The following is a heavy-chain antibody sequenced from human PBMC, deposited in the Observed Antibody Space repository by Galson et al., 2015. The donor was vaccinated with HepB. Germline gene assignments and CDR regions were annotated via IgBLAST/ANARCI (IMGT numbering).Heavy chain of an antibody. D-gene: IGHD4-17*01. CDR3: ARSMLGHDYGDYGGLWFDP. J-gene: IGHJ5*02. V-gene: IGHV3-11*03. CDR2: ISSSSSYT. CDR1: GFTFSDYY. Sequence: SLRLSCAASGFTFSDYYMSWIRQAPGKGLEWVSYISSSSSYTNYADSVKGRFTISRDNAKNSLYLQMNSLRAEDTAVYYCARSMLGHDYGDYGGLWFDPWGQGTLVTVSS.